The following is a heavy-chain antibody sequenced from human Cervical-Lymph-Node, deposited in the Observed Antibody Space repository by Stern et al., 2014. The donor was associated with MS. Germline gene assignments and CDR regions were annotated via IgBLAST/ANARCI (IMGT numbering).Heavy chain of an antibody. D-gene: IGHD6-13*01. J-gene: IGHJ6*02. CDR3: ATHGGSSFQMDV. CDR2: ISPHTGGA. CDR1: GYSFTDFN. Sequence: MQLVESGAEVKKPGASVKVSCKASGYSFTDFNTHWVRQAPGQGFEWMGRISPHTGGARYAEKFQGRVTMTRDTSITTAYMELDRLTSDDTAVYYCATHGGSSFQMDVWGQGTTVTVSS. V-gene: IGHV1-2*06.